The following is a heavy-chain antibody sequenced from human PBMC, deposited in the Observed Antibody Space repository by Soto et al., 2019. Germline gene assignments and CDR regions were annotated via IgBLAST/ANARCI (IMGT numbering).Heavy chain of an antibody. CDR2: INAGNGNT. V-gene: IGHV1-3*01. J-gene: IGHJ4*02. CDR1: GDAFTSYA. D-gene: IGHD2-21*02. Sequence: ASVKVSWKASGDAFTSYARQWVRQAPGQRLEWMGWINAGNGNTKYSQKFQGRVTITRDTSASTAYMELSSLRSEDTAVYYCARSIVVVTALDYWGQGTLVTVSS. CDR3: ARSIVVVTALDY.